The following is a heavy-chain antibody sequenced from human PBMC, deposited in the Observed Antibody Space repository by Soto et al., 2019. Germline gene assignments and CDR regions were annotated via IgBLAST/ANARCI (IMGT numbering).Heavy chain of an antibody. CDR3: AARHLVVPAARGAFDI. V-gene: IGHV4-34*01. D-gene: IGHD2-2*01. CDR1: GGSFSGYY. Sequence: SETLSLTCAVYGGSFSGYYWSWIRQPPGKGLEWIGEINHSGSTNYNPSLKSRVTISVDTSKNQFSLKLSSVTAADTAVYYCAARHLVVPAARGAFDIWGQGTMVTVSS. J-gene: IGHJ3*02. CDR2: INHSGST.